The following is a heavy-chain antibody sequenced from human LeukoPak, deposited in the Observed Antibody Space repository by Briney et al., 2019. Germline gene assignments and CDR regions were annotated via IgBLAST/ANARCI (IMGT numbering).Heavy chain of an antibody. V-gene: IGHV3-9*01. CDR1: GFSFDEYA. CDR3: AKEASTQRQLVLGGRFDY. J-gene: IGHJ4*02. D-gene: IGHD6-13*01. Sequence: GGSLRLSCAASGFSFDEYAMHWVRQAPGKGLEWVSGISWNSGSIGYADSVKGRFTISRDNAKNSLYLQMNSLRPEDTALYYCAKEASTQRQLVLGGRFDYWGQGTLVTVSS. CDR2: ISWNSGSI.